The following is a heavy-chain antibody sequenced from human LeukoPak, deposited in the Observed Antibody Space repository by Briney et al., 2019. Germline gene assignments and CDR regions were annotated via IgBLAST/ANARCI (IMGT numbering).Heavy chain of an antibody. CDR1: GYTFTSYD. J-gene: IGHJ5*02. Sequence: ASVKVSCKASGYTFTSYDINWVRQATGQGLEGMGWMNPNSGNTGYAQKFRCRVTMTRHCSIRTAYMERRRLRSEDTAVYYCARGLWGGYCSGGSCLGFDPWGQGTLVTVSS. D-gene: IGHD2-15*01. CDR2: MNPNSGNT. V-gene: IGHV1-8*01. CDR3: ARGLWGGYCSGGSCLGFDP.